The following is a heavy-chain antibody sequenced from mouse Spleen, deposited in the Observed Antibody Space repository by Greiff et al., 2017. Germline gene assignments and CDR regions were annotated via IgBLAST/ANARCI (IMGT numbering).Heavy chain of an antibody. J-gene: IGHJ3*01. CDR2: ISYSGST. CDR3: ARGGGGFAY. V-gene: IGHV3-2*02. CDR1: GYSITSDYA. Sequence: EVQLQESGPGLVKPSQSLSLTCTVTGYSITSDYAWNWIRQFPGNKLEWMGYISYSGSTSYNPSLKSRTSITRDTSKNQFFLQLNSVTAEDTATYYCARGGGGFAYWGQGTLVTVSA.